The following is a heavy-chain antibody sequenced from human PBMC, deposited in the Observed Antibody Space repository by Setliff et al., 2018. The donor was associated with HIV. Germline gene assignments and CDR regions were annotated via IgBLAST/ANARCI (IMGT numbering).Heavy chain of an antibody. V-gene: IGHV4-59*12. Sequence: SETLSLTCTVSGGSINNYFWSWTRQSPGRGLEWIGYIYYSGETNYNPSLKSRVTISVDTSKNQFSLKLSSVTAADTAVYYCARVRGRYYYHYAMDVWGQGTTVTVSS. CDR2: IYYSGET. J-gene: IGHJ6*02. CDR3: ARVRGRYYYHYAMDV. D-gene: IGHD3-10*01. CDR1: GGSINNYF.